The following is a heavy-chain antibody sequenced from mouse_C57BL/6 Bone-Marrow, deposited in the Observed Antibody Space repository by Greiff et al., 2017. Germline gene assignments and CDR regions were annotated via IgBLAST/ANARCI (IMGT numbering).Heavy chain of an antibody. J-gene: IGHJ1*03. Sequence: EVQLVESGGGLVQPGGSLSLSCAASGFTFTDYYMSWVRQPPGKALEWLGFIRNKANGYTTEYSASVKGRFTISRDNCQSILYLQMNALRAEDSATLYCARLGRLRHWYFGVWGTGPTVTVSS. CDR3: ARLGRLRHWYFGV. V-gene: IGHV7-3*01. CDR2: IRNKANGYTT. D-gene: IGHD2-4*01. CDR1: GFTFTDYY.